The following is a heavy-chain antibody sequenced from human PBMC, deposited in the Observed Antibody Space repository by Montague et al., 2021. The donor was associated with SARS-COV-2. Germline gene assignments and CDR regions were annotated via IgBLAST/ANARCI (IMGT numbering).Heavy chain of an antibody. Sequence: SLRLSCAASGFTFNSYAMSWVRQAPGKGLEWVSGIGGSGDYTHYADSVRGRFTISRGNSKNTLFLQMDNLRADDTAVYYCANHGGLLRTFDWSYWGQGTLVTVSS. CDR3: ANHGGLLRTFDWSY. CDR2: IGGSGDYT. J-gene: IGHJ4*02. CDR1: GFTFNSYA. V-gene: IGHV3-23*01. D-gene: IGHD3-9*01.